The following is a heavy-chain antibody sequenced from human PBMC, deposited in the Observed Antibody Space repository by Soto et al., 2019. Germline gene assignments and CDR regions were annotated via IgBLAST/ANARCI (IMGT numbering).Heavy chain of an antibody. J-gene: IGHJ4*02. D-gene: IGHD4-17*01. V-gene: IGHV3-21*01. CDR3: ARDLPTDYGDYYFDY. CDR1: GFTFSSYG. CDR2: ISSSSSYI. Sequence: VQLVESGGGVVQPGRSLRLSCAASGFTFSSYGMHWVRQAPGKGLEWVSSISSSSSYIYYADSVKGRFTISRDNAKNSLYLQMNSLRAEDTAVYYCARDLPTDYGDYYFDYWGQGTLVTVSS.